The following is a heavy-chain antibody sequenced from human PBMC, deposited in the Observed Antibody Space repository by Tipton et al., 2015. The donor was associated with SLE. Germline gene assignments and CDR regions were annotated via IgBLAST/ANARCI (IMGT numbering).Heavy chain of an antibody. J-gene: IGHJ3*02. V-gene: IGHV3-15*01. Sequence: SLRLSCAASGFTFSNAWMSWVRQAPGKGLEWVGRIKSKTDGGTTDYAAPVKGRFTISRDDSKNTLYLQMNSLKTEDTAVYYCARDGGYGEVWKAFDIWGQGTMVTVSS. D-gene: IGHD4-17*01. CDR2: IKSKTDGGTT. CDR3: ARDGGYGEVWKAFDI. CDR1: GFTFSNAW.